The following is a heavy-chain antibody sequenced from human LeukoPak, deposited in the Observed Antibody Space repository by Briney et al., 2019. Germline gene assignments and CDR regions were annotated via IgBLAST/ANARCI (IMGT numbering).Heavy chain of an antibody. V-gene: IGHV3-7*01. CDR3: ARARLVSNFLGYYYYGMDV. J-gene: IGHJ6*02. CDR2: IKQDGSEK. CDR1: GFTFSSYW. Sequence: PGGSLRLSCAASGFTFSSYWMSWVRQAPGKGLEWVANIKQDGSEKYYVDSVKGRFTISRDNAKNSLYLQMNSLRAEDTAVYYCARARLVSNFLGYYYYGMDVWGQGTTVTVSS. D-gene: IGHD4-11*01.